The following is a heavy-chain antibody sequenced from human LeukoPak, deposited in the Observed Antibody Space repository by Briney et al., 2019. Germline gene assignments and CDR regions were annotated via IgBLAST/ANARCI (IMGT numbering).Heavy chain of an antibody. CDR3: ARGKYYYDSSGYYYGDLLYYFDY. CDR1: GFTFSSYG. J-gene: IGHJ4*02. V-gene: IGHV3-33*01. D-gene: IGHD3-22*01. CDR2: IWYDGSNK. Sequence: SGGSLRLSCVASGFTFSSYGMHWVRQAPGKGLEWVAVIWYDGSNKYYADSVKGRFTISRDNSKNTLYVQMNSLRAEDTAVYYCARGKYYYDSSGYYYGDLLYYFDYWGQGTLVTVSS.